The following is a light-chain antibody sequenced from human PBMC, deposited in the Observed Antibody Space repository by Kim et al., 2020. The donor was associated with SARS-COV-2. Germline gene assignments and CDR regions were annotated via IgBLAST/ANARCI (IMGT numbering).Light chain of an antibody. J-gene: IGKJ4*01. CDR3: QQRASWPRT. CDR1: QSVGSF. Sequence: SLAPGERATLSCRASQSVGSFLAWYQQKPGQAPRLLIHDASNRAPGIPARFSGSGSGTDFSLVISSLDHEDSAIYYCQQRASWPRTFGGGTKMEI. CDR2: DAS. V-gene: IGKV3-11*01.